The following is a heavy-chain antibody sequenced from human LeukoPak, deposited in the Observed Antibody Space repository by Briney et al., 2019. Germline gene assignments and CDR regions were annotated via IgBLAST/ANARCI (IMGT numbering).Heavy chain of an antibody. CDR1: GFTFSNHW. Sequence: PGGSLRLSCAASGFTFSNHWMHWVRQAPGKGLVWVSRINSDMSSTNYADSVKGRFTISRDNAKNTLYLQMNSLRAEDTAVYDCAKEGLGAAAGTFDYWGQGTLVTVSS. CDR2: INSDMSST. J-gene: IGHJ4*02. CDR3: AKEGLGAAAGTFDY. V-gene: IGHV3-74*01. D-gene: IGHD6-13*01.